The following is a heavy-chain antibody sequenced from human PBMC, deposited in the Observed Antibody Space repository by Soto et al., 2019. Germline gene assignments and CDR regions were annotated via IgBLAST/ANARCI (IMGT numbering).Heavy chain of an antibody. CDR1: GFTFSSYA. CDR3: AKGGCYSPAACGMDV. D-gene: IGHD2-21*01. J-gene: IGHJ6*02. Sequence: EVQLLESGGGLVQPGGSLRLSCAASGFTFSSYAMSWVRQAPGKGLEWVSAISGSGGSTYYADSVKGQFTISRDNSKNTLYLQMNSLRAEDTAVYYCAKGGCYSPAACGMDVWGQGTTVTVSS. V-gene: IGHV3-23*01. CDR2: ISGSGGST.